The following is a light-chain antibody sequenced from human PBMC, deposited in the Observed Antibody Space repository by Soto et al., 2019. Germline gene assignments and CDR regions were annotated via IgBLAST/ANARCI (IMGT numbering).Light chain of an antibody. Sequence: DIVMTQSPLSLSVTPGEPASISCRSSQSLFHSVGHNYLDWYVQKPGQSPQLLIYLGSNRASGVPDRFSGSGSGRDFTLNISRVEADDVGVYYCMQGLEGPTFGQGTKVEIK. V-gene: IGKV2-28*01. CDR2: LGS. CDR3: MQGLEGPT. J-gene: IGKJ1*01. CDR1: QSLFHSVGHNY.